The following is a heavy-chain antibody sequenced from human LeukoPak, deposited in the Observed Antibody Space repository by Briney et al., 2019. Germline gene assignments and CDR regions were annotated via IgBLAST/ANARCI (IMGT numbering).Heavy chain of an antibody. CDR1: GFTFNTSA. V-gene: IGHV3-23*01. CDR2: ISGSGRST. CDR3: AKGRGTRVYNWFDT. Sequence: PGGSLRLSCAGSGFTFNTSAMTWVRPAPGKGLEWVSAISGSGRSTYYTDSVRGRFTISRDNSKNTLYLQMNSLRAEDTAVYFCAKGRGTRVYNWFDTWGQGILVTVSS. J-gene: IGHJ5*02. D-gene: IGHD1-26*01.